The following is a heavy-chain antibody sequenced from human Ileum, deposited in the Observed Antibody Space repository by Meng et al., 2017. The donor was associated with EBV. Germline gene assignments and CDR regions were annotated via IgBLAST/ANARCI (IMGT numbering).Heavy chain of an antibody. D-gene: IGHD2-21*02. CDR3: ARERGGGDRGIQ. CDR1: NGSVSSYGYY. CDR2: MSYTGST. J-gene: IGHJ4*02. V-gene: IGHV4-61*08. Sequence: QGQLQESGPGLVKPSETLSLTCSVSNGSVSSYGYYWTWIRQPPGKGLEWIGYMSYTGSTNYKSTLKSRVTISVDKSKNQFSLKLSSVTAADTAVYYCARERGGGDRGIQWGQGTLVTVSS.